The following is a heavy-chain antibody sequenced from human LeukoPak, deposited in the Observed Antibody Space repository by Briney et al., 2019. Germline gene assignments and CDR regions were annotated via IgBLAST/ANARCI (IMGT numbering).Heavy chain of an antibody. Sequence: PSETLSLTCAVYGRSFNGYYWTWIRQPPGKGPEWIGEINHSGSTDYNPSLKSRVTISVDTSKNQFSLKLNSVTAADTAVYYCARGQLRLSNWGQGSLVIVSS. CDR3: ARGQLRLSN. D-gene: IGHD6-25*01. CDR1: GRSFNGYY. J-gene: IGHJ4*02. V-gene: IGHV4-34*01. CDR2: INHSGST.